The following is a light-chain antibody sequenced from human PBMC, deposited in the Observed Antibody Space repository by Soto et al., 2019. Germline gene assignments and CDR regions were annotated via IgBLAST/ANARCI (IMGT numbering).Light chain of an antibody. CDR3: QQYGSSQT. CDR2: LTS. V-gene: IGKV3-20*01. CDR1: QAVNTR. J-gene: IGKJ1*01. Sequence: EIVLTQAPATLSSFPGDTVTLSRRASQAVNTRVAWYQPKPGQAPRLLIYLTSNTAAGIPDRLSGSGSGTDFTLPIRRLEPEDFAVYYCQQYGSSQTFGQGTQVDIK.